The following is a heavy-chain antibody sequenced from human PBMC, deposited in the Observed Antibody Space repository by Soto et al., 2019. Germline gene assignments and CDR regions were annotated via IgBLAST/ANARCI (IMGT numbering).Heavy chain of an antibody. V-gene: IGHV4-30-4*01. Sequence: SETLSLTCTVSGGSISSGDYYWSWIRQPPGKGLEWIGYIYYSGSTFYNPSLESRLTISVDTSKNQFSLKLSSVTAADTAVYYCARERPDGARLDPWGQGTLVTVSS. CDR2: IYYSGST. CDR3: ARERPDGARLDP. J-gene: IGHJ5*02. D-gene: IGHD6-6*01. CDR1: GGSISSGDYY.